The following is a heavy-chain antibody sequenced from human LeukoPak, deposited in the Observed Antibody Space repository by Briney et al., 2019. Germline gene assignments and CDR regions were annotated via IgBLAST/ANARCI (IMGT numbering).Heavy chain of an antibody. CDR2: INSNGGTT. CDR1: GFTFSNYA. CDR3: ARDPPRYCSSTSCQNNYYYYYMDV. V-gene: IGHV3-64*01. D-gene: IGHD2-2*01. J-gene: IGHJ6*03. Sequence: GGSLRLSCAASGFTFSNYAMHWVRQAPGKGLEYVSGINSNGGTTYYTNSVKGRFTISRDNSKNTLYLQMDSLRAEDMAVYYCARDPPRYCSSTSCQNNYYYYYMDVWGKGTTVTVSS.